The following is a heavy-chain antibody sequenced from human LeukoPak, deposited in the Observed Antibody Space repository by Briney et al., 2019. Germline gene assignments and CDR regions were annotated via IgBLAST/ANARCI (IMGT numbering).Heavy chain of an antibody. CDR1: GGTFSSYA. CDR2: IIPIFGTA. D-gene: IGHD2-8*01. J-gene: IGHJ5*02. CDR3: AREVVLMVYAIKYNWFDP. Sequence: SVKVSCKASGGTFSSYAISWVRQAPGQGLEWMGGIIPIFGTANYAQKFQGRVTITADKSTSTAYMELSSLRSEDTAVYYCAREVVLMVYAIKYNWFDPWGQGTVVTVSS. V-gene: IGHV1-69*06.